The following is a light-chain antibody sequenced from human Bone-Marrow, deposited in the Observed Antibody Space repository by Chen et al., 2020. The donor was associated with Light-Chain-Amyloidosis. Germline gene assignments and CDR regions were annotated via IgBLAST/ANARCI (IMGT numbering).Light chain of an antibody. V-gene: IGKV2-24*01. J-gene: IGKJ1*01. CDR1: HSLVHGNGNTY. CDR2: KIS. Sequence: DIVLTQTPPSSPVTLGQPASISCRSSHSLVHGNGNTYLSWLQQRPGQPPRLLIYKISNRVSGVPDRVSGSGAGADFTLRISRVEAEDVGIYYCMQATEFPRTFGQGTKVEIK. CDR3: MQATEFPRT.